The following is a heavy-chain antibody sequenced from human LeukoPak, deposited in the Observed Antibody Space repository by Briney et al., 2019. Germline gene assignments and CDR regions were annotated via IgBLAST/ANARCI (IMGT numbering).Heavy chain of an antibody. Sequence: SETLSLTCAVYGGSFSGYYWSWIRQPPGKGLEWIGEINHSGSTNYNPSLKSRVTISVDPSKNQYSLKLSSVTAADTAVYYCARGQLGIAVAGTSHWGQGTLVTVSS. CDR3: ARGQLGIAVAGTSH. J-gene: IGHJ4*02. D-gene: IGHD6-19*01. CDR1: GGSFSGYY. V-gene: IGHV4-34*01. CDR2: INHSGST.